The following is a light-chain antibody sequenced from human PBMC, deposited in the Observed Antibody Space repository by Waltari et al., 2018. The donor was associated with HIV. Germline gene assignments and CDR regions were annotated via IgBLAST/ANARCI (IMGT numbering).Light chain of an antibody. CDR3: FSYAGYNYLL. CDR2: EVT. CDR1: SSDIGLYNF. J-gene: IGLJ2*01. Sequence: QSALTQPPSASGSPGQSVTISCAGTSSDIGLYNFVSRYQHHPGKAPNLLSSEVTLRPSGVPYRFSGSNSGHPASLTVSGLQAEDEAAYYCFSYAGYNYLLFGGGTKLTVL. V-gene: IGLV2-8*01.